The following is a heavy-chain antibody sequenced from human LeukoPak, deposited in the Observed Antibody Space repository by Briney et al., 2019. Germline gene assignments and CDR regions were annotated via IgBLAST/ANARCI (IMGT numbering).Heavy chain of an antibody. V-gene: IGHV4-39*07. Sequence: SETLSLTCTVSGDSISSSSYYWGWIRQPPGKGLEWIGNIYHSGSTYYNPSLNSRVTISVDTSKNQFSLKLSSVTAADTAVYYCVRSDSSDALDAFDIWGQGTMVTVSS. CDR1: GDSISSSSYY. CDR3: VRSDSSDALDAFDI. J-gene: IGHJ3*02. D-gene: IGHD6-19*01. CDR2: IYHSGST.